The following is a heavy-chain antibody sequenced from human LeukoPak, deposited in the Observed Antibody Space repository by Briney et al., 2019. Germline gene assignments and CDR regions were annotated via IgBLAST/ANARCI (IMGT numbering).Heavy chain of an antibody. J-gene: IGHJ4*02. CDR2: ISNNGGYT. V-gene: IGHV3-23*01. CDR3: ARETYDSSWPDFDY. D-gene: IGHD3-22*01. Sequence: GGSLRLSCAASGFTFSSSAMSWVRQAPGKGLEWVSAISNNGGYTYYADSVKGRFTISRDNSKNTLYLQMNSLRAEDTAVYYCARETYDSSWPDFDYWGQGTLVTVSS. CDR1: GFTFSSSA.